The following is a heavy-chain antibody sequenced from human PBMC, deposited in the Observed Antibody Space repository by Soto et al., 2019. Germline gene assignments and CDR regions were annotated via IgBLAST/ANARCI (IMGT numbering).Heavy chain of an antibody. CDR3: AAGAHCAYYYGLHV. Sequence: QVQLQESGPGLVKPSETLSLTCTVSGGSISSYYWSWIRQPPGKGLEWIGYIYDSGSTNYIPSLNSRVPTSVDTSKNHYSLKLSSVTAADTAVYYCAAGAHCAYYYGLHVWGQATTLTVSS. D-gene: IGHD2-21*01. J-gene: IGHJ6*02. CDR1: GGSISSYY. CDR2: IYDSGST. V-gene: IGHV4-59*01.